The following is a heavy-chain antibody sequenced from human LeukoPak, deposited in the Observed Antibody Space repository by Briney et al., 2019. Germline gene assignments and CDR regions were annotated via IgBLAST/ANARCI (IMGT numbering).Heavy chain of an antibody. V-gene: IGHV4-39*07. CDR1: GGSISSSSYY. CDR3: ARRRVVRGVINLDYYYYYMDV. Sequence: PSETLSLTCTVSGGSISSSSYYWGWIRQPPGKGLEWIGEINHSGSTNYNPSLKSRVTMSVDTSKNHFSLKLSSVTAADTAVYYCARRRVVRGVINLDYYYYYMDVWGKGTTVTISS. J-gene: IGHJ6*03. CDR2: INHSGST. D-gene: IGHD3-10*01.